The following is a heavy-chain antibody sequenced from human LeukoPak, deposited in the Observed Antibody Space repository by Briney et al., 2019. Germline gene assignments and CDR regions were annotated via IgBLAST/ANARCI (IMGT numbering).Heavy chain of an antibody. D-gene: IGHD3-22*01. CDR1: GFTFSSYG. J-gene: IGHJ4*02. CDR3: AKLPRGYYDSSGYSHQLFDY. CDR2: ISYDGSNK. V-gene: IGHV3-30*18. Sequence: GGSLRLSCAASGFTFSSYGMHWVRQAPGKGLEWVAVISYDGSNKYYADSVKGRFTISRDNSKNTLYLQMNSLRAEDTAVYYCAKLPRGYYDSSGYSHQLFDYWGQGTLVTVSS.